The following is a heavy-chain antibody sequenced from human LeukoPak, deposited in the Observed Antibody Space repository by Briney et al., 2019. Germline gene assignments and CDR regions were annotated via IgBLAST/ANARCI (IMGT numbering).Heavy chain of an antibody. D-gene: IGHD3-3*01. CDR1: GGSISSYY. J-gene: IGHJ2*01. CDR3: ARDGDWYFDL. V-gene: IGHV4-59*01. CDR2: IYYSGST. Sequence: SETLSLTCTASGGSISSYYWSWIRQPPGKGLEWIGYIYYSGSTNYNPSLKSRVTISVDTSKNQFSLKLSSVTAADTAVYYCARDGDWYFDLWGRGTLVTVSS.